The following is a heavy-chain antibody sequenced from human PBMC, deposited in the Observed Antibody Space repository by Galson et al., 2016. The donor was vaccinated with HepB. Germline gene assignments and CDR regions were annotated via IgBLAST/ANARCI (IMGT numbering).Heavy chain of an antibody. CDR2: VSYDGNER. CDR1: GFTFSSYG. D-gene: IGHD6-19*01. CDR3: AKDHPPSWAKPGYTSGWLYYYALDV. Sequence: SLRLSCAASGFTFSSYGMYWVRQAPGKGLEWVALVSYDGNERYYADSVRGRFTISRDNSWNTLYLEIDSLRPEDTAVYYCAKDHPPSWAKPGYTSGWLYYYALDVWGQGTTVTVSS. V-gene: IGHV3-30*18. J-gene: IGHJ6*02.